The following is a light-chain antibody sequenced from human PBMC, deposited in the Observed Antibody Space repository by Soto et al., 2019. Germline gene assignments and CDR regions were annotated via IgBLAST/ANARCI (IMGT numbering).Light chain of an antibody. CDR1: QSVSSSY. Sequence: EIVLTQSPGTLSLSPGERATLSCRASQSVSSSYLAWYQQKPGQATRLLIYGASSRATGIPDRFSGSGSGTDIPLTISRLEPEDFAVYYCQQYGSSPGYTFGQGTKLEIK. J-gene: IGKJ2*01. V-gene: IGKV3-20*01. CDR3: QQYGSSPGYT. CDR2: GAS.